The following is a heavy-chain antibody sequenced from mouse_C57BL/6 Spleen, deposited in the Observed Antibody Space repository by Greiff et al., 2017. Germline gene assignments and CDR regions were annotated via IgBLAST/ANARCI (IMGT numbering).Heavy chain of an antibody. CDR3: ARSDYGNYGFAY. CDR1: GYSFTGYY. CDR2: INPSTGGT. V-gene: IGHV1-42*01. Sequence: VQLKQSGPELVKPGASVKISCKASGYSFTGYYMNWVKQSPGKSLEWIGEINPSTGGTTYNQKFKAKATLTVDKSSSTAYMQLKSLTSEDSAVYDCARSDYGNYGFAYWGQGTLVTVSA. D-gene: IGHD2-1*01. J-gene: IGHJ3*01.